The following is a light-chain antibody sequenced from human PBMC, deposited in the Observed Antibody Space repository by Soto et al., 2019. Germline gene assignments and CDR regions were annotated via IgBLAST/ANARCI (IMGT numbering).Light chain of an antibody. Sequence: QSVLTQPASVSGSPGQPIAISCTGTSSDVGGYNYVSWYQQHPGKAPKLMLYDVAIRPSGVSDRFSGSKSGNTASLTISGLQPEDEADYYCTSYTTSSTYVFATGTKVTVL. J-gene: IGLJ1*01. CDR2: DVA. CDR3: TSYTTSSTYV. V-gene: IGLV2-14*01. CDR1: SSDVGGYNY.